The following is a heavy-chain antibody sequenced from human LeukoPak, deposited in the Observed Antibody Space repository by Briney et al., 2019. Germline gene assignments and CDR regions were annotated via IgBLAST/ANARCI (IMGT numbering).Heavy chain of an antibody. J-gene: IGHJ4*02. V-gene: IGHV3-30*02. CDR1: GFTFSSYG. D-gene: IGHD3-10*01. CDR2: IRYDGSNK. Sequence: GGSLRLSCAASGFTFSSYGMHWVRQAPGKGLEWVAFIRYDGSNKYYADSVKGRFTISRDNSKNTLYLQMNSLRAEDTAVYYCAKDPALHYYGSGSYYPYWGQGTLVTVSS. CDR3: AKDPALHYYGSGSYYPY.